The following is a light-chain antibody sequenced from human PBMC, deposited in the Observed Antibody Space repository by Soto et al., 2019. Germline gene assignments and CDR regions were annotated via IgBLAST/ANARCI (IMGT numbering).Light chain of an antibody. V-gene: IGKV1-5*01. CDR2: DPC. J-gene: IGKJ2*03. CDR1: QSAFIW. CDR3: HQYQSYSSS. Sequence: DIQLTQSPSIVSASRGDRVTISCRASQSAFIWVAWYQQKRGKAPKLLIYDPCAVESGVPPRFSGSGFETEFTLSIDGLQSDDFAVYYCHQYQSYSSSFGQGTELEI.